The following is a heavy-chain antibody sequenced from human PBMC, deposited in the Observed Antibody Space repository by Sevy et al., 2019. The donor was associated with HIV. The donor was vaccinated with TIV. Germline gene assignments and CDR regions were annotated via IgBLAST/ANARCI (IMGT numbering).Heavy chain of an antibody. D-gene: IGHD3-22*01. J-gene: IGHJ4*02. CDR3: ATAPGYYDSAPFDY. CDR2: IKSKIDGEAT. Sequence: GGSLRLSCAVSGFTFNNAWMNWVRQAPGTGLQWVGLIKSKIDGEATDYAAPLKGRFTISRDDSKNTLYLQMKSLQIEDTAVYYCATAPGYYDSAPFDYWGPGTLVTVSS. V-gene: IGHV3-15*01. CDR1: GFTFNNAW.